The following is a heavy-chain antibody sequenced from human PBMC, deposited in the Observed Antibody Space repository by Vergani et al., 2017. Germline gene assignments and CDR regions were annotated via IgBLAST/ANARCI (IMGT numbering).Heavy chain of an antibody. Sequence: QVQLQESGPGLVKPSQTLSLTCTVSGGSISSGGYYWSWIRQPPGKGLEWIGEINHSGSTNYNPSLKSRVTISVDTSKNQFSLKLSSVTAADTAVYYCAREGWGLVDYWGQGTLVTVSS. V-gene: IGHV4-31*03. CDR3: AREGWGLVDY. D-gene: IGHD7-27*01. CDR1: GGSISSGGYY. J-gene: IGHJ4*02. CDR2: INHSGST.